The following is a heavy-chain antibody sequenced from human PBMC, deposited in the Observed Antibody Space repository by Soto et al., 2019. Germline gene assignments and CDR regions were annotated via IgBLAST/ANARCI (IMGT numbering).Heavy chain of an antibody. Sequence: EVQLVESGGGLVKPGGSLRLSCAASGLTFTNAWMNWVRQAPGKGLEWVGRIRTRSDGETTEYAAPVKGRFDISRDDSRKMLFLEMNSLASDDPAVYYCVSEMPLLGVFDFWGQGTLVTVSS. CDR2: IRTRSDGETT. D-gene: IGHD2-15*01. J-gene: IGHJ4*02. CDR1: GLTFTNAW. V-gene: IGHV3-15*05. CDR3: VSEMPLLGVFDF.